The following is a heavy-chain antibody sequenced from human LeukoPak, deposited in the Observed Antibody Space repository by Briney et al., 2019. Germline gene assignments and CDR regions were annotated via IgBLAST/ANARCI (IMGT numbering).Heavy chain of an antibody. V-gene: IGHV4-39*01. CDR1: GASISSSSNY. CDR3: ASCRGSSWYYFYY. CDR2: MYYSGST. J-gene: IGHJ4*02. Sequence: SETLSLTCTVSGASISSSSNYWGWIPQRPGKGLEWVGSMYYSGSTYYHPSLKSRVTISVDPSKNQFSLKLSSVTAADTAVYYCASCRGSSWYYFYYWGQGTLVTVSS. D-gene: IGHD6-13*01.